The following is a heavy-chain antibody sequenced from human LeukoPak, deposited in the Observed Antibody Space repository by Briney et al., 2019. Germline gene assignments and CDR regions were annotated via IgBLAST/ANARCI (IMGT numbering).Heavy chain of an antibody. CDR1: GFTFSSYE. V-gene: IGHV3-48*03. CDR2: ISSSGSTI. D-gene: IGHD5-18*01. CDR3: ARDRVIQLWSYLDY. J-gene: IGHJ4*02. Sequence: PGGSLRLSCEASGFTFSSYEMNWVRLAPGKGLEWVSYISSSGSTIYYADSVKGRFTISRDNAKNSLYLQMNSLRAEDTAVYYCARDRVIQLWSYLDYWGQGTLVTVSS.